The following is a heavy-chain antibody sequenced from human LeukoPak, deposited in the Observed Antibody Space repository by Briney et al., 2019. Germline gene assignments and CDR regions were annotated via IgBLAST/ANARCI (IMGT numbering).Heavy chain of an antibody. CDR1: GFTFDDYG. Sequence: GGSLRLSCAASGFTFDDYGMSWVRQAPGKGLEWVSGINWNGGSTGYADSVRGRFTISRDNAKNSLYLQMNSLRAEDTALYYCAREATIAAAGSFDYWGQGTLVTVSS. CDR2: INWNGGST. J-gene: IGHJ4*02. V-gene: IGHV3-20*04. D-gene: IGHD6-13*01. CDR3: AREATIAAAGSFDY.